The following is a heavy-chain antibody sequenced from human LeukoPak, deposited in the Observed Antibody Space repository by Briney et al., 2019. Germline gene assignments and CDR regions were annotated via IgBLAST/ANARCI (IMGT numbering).Heavy chain of an antibody. CDR1: GGSFSGYY. Sequence: PSETLSLTCAVYGGSFSGYYWSWIRQPPGKWLEWIGEINHSGSTNYNPSLKSRVTISVDTSKNQFSLKLSSVTAADTAVYYCARRSGWYSKYYFDYWGQGTLVTVSS. D-gene: IGHD6-19*01. CDR2: INHSGST. V-gene: IGHV4-34*01. J-gene: IGHJ4*02. CDR3: ARRSGWYSKYYFDY.